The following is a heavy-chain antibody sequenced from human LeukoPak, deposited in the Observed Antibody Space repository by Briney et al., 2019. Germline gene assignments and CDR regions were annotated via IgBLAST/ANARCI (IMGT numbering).Heavy chain of an antibody. J-gene: IGHJ4*02. D-gene: IGHD3-3*01. CDR3: ATDFPFYDY. Sequence: PGGFLRLSCAVSGFTVSSKYMSWVRQAPGKGLEWVSVIYSGGSTYYADSVKGRFTISRDNSKNTLYLQMNSLRVEDTAVYYCATDFPFYDYWGQGTLVTVSS. CDR2: IYSGGST. CDR1: GFTVSSKY. V-gene: IGHV3-53*01.